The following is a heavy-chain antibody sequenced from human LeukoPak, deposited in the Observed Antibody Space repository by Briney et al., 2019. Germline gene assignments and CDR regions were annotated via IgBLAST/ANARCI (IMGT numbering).Heavy chain of an antibody. CDR3: ARVSSWTDAFDI. Sequence: SQTLSLTCTVSGGSISSGGYYWSWIRQHPGKGLEWIGYIYYSGSTYYNPSLKSRVTISVDTSKNQFSLKLSSVTAADTAVYYCARVSSWTDAFDIWGQGTMVTVSS. J-gene: IGHJ3*02. V-gene: IGHV4-31*03. CDR1: GGSISSGGYY. D-gene: IGHD6-13*01. CDR2: IYYSGST.